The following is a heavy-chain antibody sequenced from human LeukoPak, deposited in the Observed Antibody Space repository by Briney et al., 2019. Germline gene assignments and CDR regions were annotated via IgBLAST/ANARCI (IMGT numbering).Heavy chain of an antibody. V-gene: IGHV1-69*06. Sequence: SVKVSCKASGGTFSSYAISWVRQAPGQGLEWMGGVIPIFGTANYAQKFQGRVTITADKSTSTAYMELSSLRSEDTAVYYCARDSKRILTGYSPHYFDYWGQGTLVTVSS. J-gene: IGHJ4*02. CDR3: ARDSKRILTGYSPHYFDY. D-gene: IGHD3-9*01. CDR1: GGTFSSYA. CDR2: VIPIFGTA.